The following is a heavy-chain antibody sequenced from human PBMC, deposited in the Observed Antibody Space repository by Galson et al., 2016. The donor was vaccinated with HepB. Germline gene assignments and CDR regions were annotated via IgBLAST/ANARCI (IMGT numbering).Heavy chain of an antibody. CDR3: ARLAVETDSLVFDD. J-gene: IGHJ4*02. V-gene: IGHV5-51*01. CDR1: GYNPATYW. Sequence: QSGAEVKKPGESLKISCKTSGYNPATYWIGWVRQMPGKGLEWMGVIYPLDPDPRYSPSFEGQVTISADQSIRTAYLQWSSLKASDTAMYYCARLAVETDSLVFDDWGQGTLVTVSP. CDR2: IYPLDPDP. D-gene: IGHD3-16*01.